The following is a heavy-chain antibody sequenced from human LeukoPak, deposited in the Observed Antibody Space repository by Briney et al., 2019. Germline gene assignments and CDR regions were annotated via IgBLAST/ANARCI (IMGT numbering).Heavy chain of an antibody. J-gene: IGHJ6*02. D-gene: IGHD2-15*01. CDR3: ARSPHCTGGSCYHYYYYGLDV. CDR1: GASVSSDY. Sequence: SETLSLTCTVSGASVSSDYWSWIRQPPGKGPEWIGYVYYSGSTNYNPSLKSRVTISVDTSKNQFSLKLSSVTAADTAVYYCARSPHCTGGSCYHYYYYGLDVWGQGTTVTVSS. CDR2: VYYSGST. V-gene: IGHV4-59*08.